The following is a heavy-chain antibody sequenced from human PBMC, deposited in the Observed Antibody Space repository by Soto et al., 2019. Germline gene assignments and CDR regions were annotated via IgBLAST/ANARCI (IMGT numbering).Heavy chain of an antibody. CDR3: ARDRDVVVVAATGAHFDY. V-gene: IGHV3-33*01. CDR2: IWYDGSNK. J-gene: IGHJ4*02. CDR1: GFTFSSYG. D-gene: IGHD2-15*01. Sequence: QVQLVESGGGVVQPGRSLRLSCAASGFTFSSYGMHWVRQAPGKGLELVAVIWYDGSNKYYADSVKGRFTISRDNSKNTLYLQMNSLRAEDTAVYYCARDRDVVVVAATGAHFDYWGQGTLVTVSS.